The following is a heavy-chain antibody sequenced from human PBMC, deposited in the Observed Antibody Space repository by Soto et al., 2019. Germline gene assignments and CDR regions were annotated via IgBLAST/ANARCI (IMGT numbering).Heavy chain of an antibody. CDR3: ARGRVIVVVISLDY. Sequence: XETLCLTCSVDGGSLSGYYWSWIRQPPGKGLDWIGEINHSGSTKYNPSLKSRVTISVDTSKNQFSLKLSSVTAADTAVYYCARGRVIVVVISLDYWGQGTLVTVSS. CDR2: INHSGST. J-gene: IGHJ4*02. D-gene: IGHD3-22*01. V-gene: IGHV4-34*01. CDR1: GGSLSGYY.